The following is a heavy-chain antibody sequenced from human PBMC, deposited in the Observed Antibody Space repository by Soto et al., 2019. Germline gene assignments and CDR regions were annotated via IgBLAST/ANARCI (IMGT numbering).Heavy chain of an antibody. Sequence: SETLSLTCTVSGGSISSYYWSWIRQPPGKGLEWIGYIYYSGSTNYNPSLKSRVTISVDTSKNQFSLKLSSVTAADTAVYYCARVGLCGGGSCRDAFDIWGQGTMVTVSS. J-gene: IGHJ3*02. CDR2: IYYSGST. CDR1: GGSISSYY. V-gene: IGHV4-59*01. CDR3: ARVGLCGGGSCRDAFDI. D-gene: IGHD2-15*01.